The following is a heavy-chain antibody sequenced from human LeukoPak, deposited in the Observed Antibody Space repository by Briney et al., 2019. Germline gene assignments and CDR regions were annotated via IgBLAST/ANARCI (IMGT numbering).Heavy chain of an antibody. CDR1: GYTFTDYS. CDR2: INPNSGDT. J-gene: IGHJ4*02. Sequence: ASVKVSCKASGYTFTDYSMHWVRQAPGQGLEWMGWINPNSGDTDYAQKFQGRVTMTRDTSISAAYLEVSRLTSDDTAVYFCARDAIAAAGAGAWGQGTLVTVSS. CDR3: ARDAIAAAGAGA. V-gene: IGHV1-2*02. D-gene: IGHD6-13*01.